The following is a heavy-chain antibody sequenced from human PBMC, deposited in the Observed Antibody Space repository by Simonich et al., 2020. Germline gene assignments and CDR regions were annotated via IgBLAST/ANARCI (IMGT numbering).Heavy chain of an antibody. CDR3: ARGALTGDYYYMDV. J-gene: IGHJ6*03. CDR2: INPKRGGT. D-gene: IGHD7-27*01. V-gene: IGHV1-2*02. Sequence: QVQLVQSGAEVKKPGASVKVSCKASGYTFTGYYMHWVRQAPGQGLEWMGWINPKRGGTNYAQKFQGRVTMTRDTSISTAYRELSRLRSDDTAVYYCARGALTGDYYYMDVWGKGTTVTVSS. CDR1: GYTFTGYY.